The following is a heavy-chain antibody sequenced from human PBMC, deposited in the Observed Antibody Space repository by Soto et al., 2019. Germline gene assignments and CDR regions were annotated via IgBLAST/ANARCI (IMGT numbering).Heavy chain of an antibody. J-gene: IGHJ5*02. CDR3: ARDQSWHDLVWWFDP. CDR1: GGTFSSYA. V-gene: IGHV1-69*13. CDR2: IIPIFGTA. Sequence: SVKVSCKASGGTFSSYAISWVRQAPGQGLEWMGGIIPIFGTANYAQKFQGRVTITADESTSTAYMELNGLTSEDTAVYYCARDQSWHDLVWWFDPWGQGTLVTVSS. D-gene: IGHD1-1*01.